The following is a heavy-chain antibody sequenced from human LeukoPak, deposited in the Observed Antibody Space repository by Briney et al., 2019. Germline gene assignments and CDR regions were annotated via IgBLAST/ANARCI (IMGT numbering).Heavy chain of an antibody. CDR2: ISTYNGNT. J-gene: IGHJ4*02. D-gene: IGHD2-2*01. CDR3: ARDLEHCRNIICSNSAY. Sequence: ASVKVSCKASGYTFTSYGISWVRQAPGQGLEWVGWISTYNGNTFYAQKFEGRVSMTTDTSTNTVYMDLGSLRSDDTAVYYCARDLEHCRNIICSNSAYWGQGTLVTVSS. CDR1: GYTFTSYG. V-gene: IGHV1-18*01.